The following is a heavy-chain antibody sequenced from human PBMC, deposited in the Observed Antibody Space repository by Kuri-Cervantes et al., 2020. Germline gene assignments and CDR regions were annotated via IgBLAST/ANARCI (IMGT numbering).Heavy chain of an antibody. V-gene: IGHV2-5*02. Sequence: SGPTLVKPTQTLTLTCTFSGFSLSTSGVGVGWIRQPPGKALGWLALIYWDDDKRYSPSLKSRLTITKDTSKNQVVLTMTNMDPVDTATYYCAHRLGTTGTWRYYYGMDVWGQGTTVTVSS. D-gene: IGHD1-1*01. J-gene: IGHJ6*02. CDR3: AHRLGTTGTWRYYYGMDV. CDR1: GFSLSTSGVG. CDR2: IYWDDDK.